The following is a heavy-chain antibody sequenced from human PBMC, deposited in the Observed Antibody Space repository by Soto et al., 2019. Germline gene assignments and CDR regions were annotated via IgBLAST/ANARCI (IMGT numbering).Heavy chain of an antibody. V-gene: IGHV4-59*06. CDR1: GASISSYY. J-gene: IGHJ4*02. CDR2: IYYTGTS. Sequence: SETLSLTCTVSGASISSYYWSWIRQHPGKGLEWIGYIYYTGTSYQKPSLESRVTLSVDRSQNQFSLKLTSVTAADTAVYYCARGLFYGNFDYWGQGTLVTVSS. CDR3: ARGLFYGNFDY. D-gene: IGHD4-17*01.